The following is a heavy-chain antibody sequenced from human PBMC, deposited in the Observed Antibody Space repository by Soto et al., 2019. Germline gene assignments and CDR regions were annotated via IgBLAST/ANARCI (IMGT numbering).Heavy chain of an antibody. V-gene: IGHV1-69*04. J-gene: IGHJ4*02. CDR3: ARDSRYCGGDCYQFDY. Sequence: GASVKVSCKASGGTFSSYTISWVRQAPGQGLEWMGRIIPILGIANYAQKFQGRVTITADKSTSTAYMELSSLRSEDTAVYYCARDSRYCGGDCYQFDYWGQGTLVTVSS. CDR1: GGTFSSYT. CDR2: IIPILGIA. D-gene: IGHD2-21*02.